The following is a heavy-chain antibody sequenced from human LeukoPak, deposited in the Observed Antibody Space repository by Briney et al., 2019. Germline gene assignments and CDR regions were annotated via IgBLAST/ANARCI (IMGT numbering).Heavy chain of an antibody. D-gene: IGHD2-2*01. CDR1: GGSISSGGYY. J-gene: IGHJ5*02. V-gene: IGHV4-31*03. Sequence: SETLSLTCTVSGGSISSGGYYWSWIRQHPGKGLEWIGYIYYSGSTYYNPSLKSRVTISVDTSKNQFSLKLSSVTAADTAVYYCARDPSSTSPSLNWFDPWGQGTLVTVSS. CDR2: IYYSGST. CDR3: ARDPSSTSPSLNWFDP.